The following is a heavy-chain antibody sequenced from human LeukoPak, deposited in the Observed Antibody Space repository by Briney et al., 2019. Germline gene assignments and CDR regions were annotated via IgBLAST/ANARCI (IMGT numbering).Heavy chain of an antibody. Sequence: SETLSLTCTVSGDSISTYYWSWIRQPPGKGLEWIGYIYYSGSTNYNPSLKSRVTISVDTSKNQFSLKLSSVTAADTAVYYCARETSATYGSGLGGFDPWGQGTLVTVSS. D-gene: IGHD3-10*01. J-gene: IGHJ5*02. CDR1: GDSISTYY. CDR3: ARETSATYGSGLGGFDP. V-gene: IGHV4-59*01. CDR2: IYYSGST.